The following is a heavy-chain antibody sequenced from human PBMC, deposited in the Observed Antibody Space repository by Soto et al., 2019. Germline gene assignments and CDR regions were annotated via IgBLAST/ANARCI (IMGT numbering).Heavy chain of an antibody. V-gene: IGHV1-3*01. CDR3: ARGIEQGQLDP. Sequence: ASVKVSCKASGYTCTRYTMNWVRQAPGQRLEWMGWINPDNGNTKSSQKFQDRVIITRDTSASTAYMDLSSLRSEDTAVYYCARGIEQGQLDPSAQGTLFTVSS. J-gene: IGHJ5*02. CDR1: GYTCTRYT. CDR2: INPDNGNT. D-gene: IGHD2-2*01.